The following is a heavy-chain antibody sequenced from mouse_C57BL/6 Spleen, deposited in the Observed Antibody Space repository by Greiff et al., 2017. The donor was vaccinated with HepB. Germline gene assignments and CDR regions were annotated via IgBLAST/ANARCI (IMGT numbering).Heavy chain of an antibody. CDR1: GYTFTSYW. Sequence: LQQSGAELVRPGSSVKLSCKASGYTFTSYWMHWVKQRPIQGLEWIGNIDPSDSETHYNQKFKDKATLTVDKSSSTAYMQLSSLTSEDSAVYYCARKGAYFDYWGQGTTLTVSS. V-gene: IGHV1-52*01. CDR2: IDPSDSET. J-gene: IGHJ2*01. CDR3: ARKGAYFDY.